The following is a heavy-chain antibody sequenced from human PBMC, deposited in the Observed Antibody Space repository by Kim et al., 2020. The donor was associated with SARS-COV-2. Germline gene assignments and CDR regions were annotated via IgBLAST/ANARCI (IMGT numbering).Heavy chain of an antibody. J-gene: IGHJ6*02. CDR3: ARGVGSGYYYYGMDV. Sequence: SETLSLTCTVSGGSISSGSYYCSWIRQPAGKGLEWIGRIYTSGSTNYNPSLKSRVTISVDTSKNQFSLKLSSVTAADTAVYYCARGVGSGYYYYGMDVWGQGTTVTVSS. CDR2: IYTSGST. V-gene: IGHV4-61*02. D-gene: IGHD2-2*03. CDR1: GGSISSGSYY.